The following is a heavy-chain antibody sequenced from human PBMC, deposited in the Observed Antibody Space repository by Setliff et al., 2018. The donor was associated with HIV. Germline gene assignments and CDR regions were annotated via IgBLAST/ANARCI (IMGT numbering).Heavy chain of an antibody. CDR2: INHSGSA. Sequence: SETLSLTCAVYGGSFSGYSWIWIRQPPGKGLEWIGEINHSGSANYNPSLKSRVTISLDTSRNQFSLKLSSVTAADTAGYYCARERSALLWKNWFDPWGQGTLVTVSS. J-gene: IGHJ5*02. V-gene: IGHV4-34*01. D-gene: IGHD3-10*01. CDR3: ARERSALLWKNWFDP. CDR1: GGSFSGYS.